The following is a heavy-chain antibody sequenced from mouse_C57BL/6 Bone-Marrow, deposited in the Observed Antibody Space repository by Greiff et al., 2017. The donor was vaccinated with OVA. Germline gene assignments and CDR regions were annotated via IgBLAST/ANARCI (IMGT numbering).Heavy chain of an antibody. CDR2: INPNNGGT. CDR1: GYTFTDDN. V-gene: IGHV1-22*01. Sequence: EVQRVESGPELVKPGASVKMSCKASGYTFTDDNMHWVKQSNGKSLEWIGYINPNNGGTSYNQKFKGKATLTVKKSSSPAYMELRSLTSEDSAVYYCASPLTFDYWGQGTTLTVSS. D-gene: IGHD4-1*01. CDR3: ASPLTFDY. J-gene: IGHJ2*01.